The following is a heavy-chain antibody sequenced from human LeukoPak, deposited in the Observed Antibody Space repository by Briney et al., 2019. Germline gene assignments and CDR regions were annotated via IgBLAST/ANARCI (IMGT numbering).Heavy chain of an antibody. J-gene: IGHJ4*02. CDR3: ARYYYGSGSYYKGFDY. CDR2: IYHSGST. Sequence: PSETLSLTCAVSGGSISSSNWWSWVRQPPGKGLEWIGEIYHSGSTNYNPSLKSRVTISVDKSKYQFSLKLSSVTAADTAVYYCARYYYGSGSYYKGFDYWGQGTLVTVSS. V-gene: IGHV4-4*02. D-gene: IGHD3-10*01. CDR1: GGSISSSNW.